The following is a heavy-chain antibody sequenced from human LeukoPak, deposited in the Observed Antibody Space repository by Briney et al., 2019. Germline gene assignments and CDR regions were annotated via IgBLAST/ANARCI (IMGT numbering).Heavy chain of an antibody. CDR2: ISSNGGST. CDR1: GFTFSSYA. V-gene: IGHV3-64D*06. D-gene: IGHD6-19*01. CDR3: VKTPARYSSGWYYDY. J-gene: IGHJ4*02. Sequence: GGSLRLSCSASGFTFSSYAMHWVRQAPGKGLEYVSAISSNGGSTYYADSVKGRFTTSRDNSKNTLYLQMSSLRAEDTAVYYCVKTPARYSSGWYYDYWGQGTLVTVSS.